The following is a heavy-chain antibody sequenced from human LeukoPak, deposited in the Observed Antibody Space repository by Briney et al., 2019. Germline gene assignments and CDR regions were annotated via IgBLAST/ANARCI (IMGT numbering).Heavy chain of an antibody. V-gene: IGHV4-61*05. CDR1: GGSITGSSYY. CDR3: ARHSPEYNYAMDV. D-gene: IGHD4-11*01. CDR2: IYYTGST. J-gene: IGHJ6*02. Sequence: SETLSLTCTISGGSITGSSYYWGWIRQSPGKGLEWIASIYYTGSTNYNPSLKSRVTISVDTSKNQFSLKLNSVTAADAAVYYCARHSPEYNYAMDVWGQGTTVTVSS.